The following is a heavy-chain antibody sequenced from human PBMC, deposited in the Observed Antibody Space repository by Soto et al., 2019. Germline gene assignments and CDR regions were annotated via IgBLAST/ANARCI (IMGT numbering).Heavy chain of an antibody. CDR1: GFTFSSYR. Sequence: EVQLVESGGGLVKPGGSLRLSCAASGFTFSSYRKNWVRQPQGEVLEWVSSISSSSSYIYYADSVKGRFTISRENAKNSLYIQMNSLRAEDTAVYYCAGGDIVVVVDATLFEYWGQGTLITVFS. CDR2: ISSSSSYI. D-gene: IGHD2-15*01. V-gene: IGHV3-21*01. J-gene: IGHJ4*02. CDR3: AGGDIVVVVDATLFEY.